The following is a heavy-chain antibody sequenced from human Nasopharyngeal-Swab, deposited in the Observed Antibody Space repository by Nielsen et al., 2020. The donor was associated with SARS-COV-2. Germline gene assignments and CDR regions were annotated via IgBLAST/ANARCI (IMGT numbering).Heavy chain of an antibody. D-gene: IGHD4-11*01. CDR3: AKDLHLTSDYIHYASFDY. CDR2: ISAYNGNT. CDR1: GYTFTSYG. Sequence: ASVKVSCKASGYTFTSYGISWVRQAPGQGLEWMGWISAYNGNTNYAQKLQGRVTMTTDTSTSTAYMELRSLRSDDTAVYYCAKDLHLTSDYIHYASFDYWGQGTLVTVSS. V-gene: IGHV1-18*01. J-gene: IGHJ4*02.